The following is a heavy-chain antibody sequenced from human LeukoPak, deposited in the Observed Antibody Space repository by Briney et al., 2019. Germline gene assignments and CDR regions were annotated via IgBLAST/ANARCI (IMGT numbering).Heavy chain of an antibody. D-gene: IGHD3-9*01. CDR2: INSDSGFT. CDR3: ARNFDLKGFDP. Sequence: ASVKVSCKASGYTFTGYYMNWVRQAPGQGLEWMGWINSDSGFTKYAQKFQGRVTMTRDTSITTVYMDLTRLTSDDTAVYYCARNFDLKGFDPWGQGTLVTVSS. J-gene: IGHJ5*02. CDR1: GYTFTGYY. V-gene: IGHV1-2*02.